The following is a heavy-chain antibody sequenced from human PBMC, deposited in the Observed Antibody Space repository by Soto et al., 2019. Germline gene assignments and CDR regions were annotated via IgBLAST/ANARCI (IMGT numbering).Heavy chain of an antibody. J-gene: IGHJ3*02. CDR3: ARDLGYCSSTSCYIRAFDI. D-gene: IGHD2-2*03. V-gene: IGHV3-11*01. Sequence: GGSLRLSCAASGYTFSDYYMSWIRQAPGKGLEWVSYIDTSSSKIYYADSVKGRFTITRDNAKNSLYLQMNSLRAEDTAVYYCARDLGYCSSTSCYIRAFDIWGQGTMVTVSS. CDR1: GYTFSDYY. CDR2: IDTSSSKI.